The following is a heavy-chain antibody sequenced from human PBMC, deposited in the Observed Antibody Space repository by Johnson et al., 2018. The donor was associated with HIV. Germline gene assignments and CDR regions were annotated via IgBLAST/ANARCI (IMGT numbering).Heavy chain of an antibody. CDR1: GFTFSGSA. Sequence: VQLVESGGGLVQPGGSLKLSCAASGFTFSGSAMHWVRQASGKGLEWVGRIRSKDNPYATAYAASVKGRFTISRGDSKNTAYLQMNSLKTEDTAVYYCTRTDDTYNYDSGGYVDAFDIWGQGTMVTVSS. J-gene: IGHJ3*02. CDR3: TRTDDTYNYDSGGYVDAFDI. D-gene: IGHD3-22*01. V-gene: IGHV3-73*01. CDR2: IRSKDNPYAT.